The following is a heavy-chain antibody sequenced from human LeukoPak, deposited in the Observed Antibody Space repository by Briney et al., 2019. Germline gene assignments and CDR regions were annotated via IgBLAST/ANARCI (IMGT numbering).Heavy chain of an antibody. J-gene: IGHJ4*02. Sequence: GASVKVSCKASGGTFSSYAISWVRQAPGEGLEWMGGIIPIFGTANYAQKLQGRVTINTDEKTSTAYMEMSRLRSEDTAVYYCARGGYYYDSSGYYHFDYWGQGTLVTVSS. D-gene: IGHD3-22*01. CDR1: GGTFSSYA. CDR3: ARGGYYYDSSGYYHFDY. V-gene: IGHV1-69*05. CDR2: IIPIFGTA.